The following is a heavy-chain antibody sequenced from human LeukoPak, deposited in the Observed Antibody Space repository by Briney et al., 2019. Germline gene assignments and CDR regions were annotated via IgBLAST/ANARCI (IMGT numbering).Heavy chain of an antibody. Sequence: SETLSLTCTVSGGSISSSSYYWGWIRQPPGKGLEWIGSIYYSGSTYYNPSLKSRVTISVDASKNQFSLKLASVTAADTAVYYCAREESDWSSLGYYYHYMDVWGKGTTVTISS. J-gene: IGHJ6*03. D-gene: IGHD3-9*01. CDR3: AREESDWSSLGYYYHYMDV. V-gene: IGHV4-39*07. CDR2: IYYSGST. CDR1: GGSISSSSYY.